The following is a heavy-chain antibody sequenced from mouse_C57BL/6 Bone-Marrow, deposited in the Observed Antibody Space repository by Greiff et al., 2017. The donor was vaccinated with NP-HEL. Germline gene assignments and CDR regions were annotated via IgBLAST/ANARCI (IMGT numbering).Heavy chain of an antibody. V-gene: IGHV3-6*01. J-gene: IGHJ2*01. CDR3: AKLGRSFDY. Sequence: DVKLQESGPGLVKPSQSLSLTCSVTGYSITSGYYWNWIRQFPGNKLEWMGYISYDGSNNYNPSLKNRISITRDTSKNQFFLKLNSVTTEDTATYYCAKLGRSFDYWGQGTTLTVSS. D-gene: IGHD4-1*01. CDR1: GYSITSGYY. CDR2: ISYDGSN.